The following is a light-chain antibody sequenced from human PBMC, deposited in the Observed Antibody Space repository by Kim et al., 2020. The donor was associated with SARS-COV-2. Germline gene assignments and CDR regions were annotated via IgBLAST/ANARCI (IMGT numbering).Light chain of an antibody. CDR3: NSRDRSGDHWV. CDR2: GKD. V-gene: IGLV3-19*01. J-gene: IGLJ3*02. CDR1: TLTSFS. Sequence: SSELTQDPAVSVALGQTVRITCQGDTLTSFSANWYQQKPGQAPRLVIYGKDNRPSGIPDRFSGSTSGTTASLTITGTQAEDEADYYCNSRDRSGDHWVFGGGTQLTVL.